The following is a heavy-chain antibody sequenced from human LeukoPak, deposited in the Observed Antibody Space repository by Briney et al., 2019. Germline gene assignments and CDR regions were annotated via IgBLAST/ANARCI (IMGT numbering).Heavy chain of an antibody. D-gene: IGHD4-17*01. V-gene: IGHV3-43D*03. Sequence: GSLRLSCAASGFTFDDYAMHWVRQAPGKGLEWVSLISWDGGSTYYADSVKGRFTISRDNSKNSLYLQMNSLRAEDTALYYCAKGRYGDYDFDAFDIWGQGTMVTVSS. J-gene: IGHJ3*02. CDR1: GFTFDDYA. CDR2: ISWDGGST. CDR3: AKGRYGDYDFDAFDI.